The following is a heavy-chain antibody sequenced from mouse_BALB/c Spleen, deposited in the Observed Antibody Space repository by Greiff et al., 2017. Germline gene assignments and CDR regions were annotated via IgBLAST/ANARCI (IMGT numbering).Heavy chain of an antibody. Sequence: VQLVESGPGLVAPSQSLTISCTASGFSFTSYGVHWVRQPPGKGLEWMGVIRAGGSTNYTSALMSRLSISKDNSKSKVFLIMNSLQTDDTAMYYCARGVYFDYWGQGTTLTVSS. CDR1: GFSFTSYG. CDR3: ARGVYFDY. V-gene: IGHV2-9*02. J-gene: IGHJ2*01. CDR2: IRAGGST.